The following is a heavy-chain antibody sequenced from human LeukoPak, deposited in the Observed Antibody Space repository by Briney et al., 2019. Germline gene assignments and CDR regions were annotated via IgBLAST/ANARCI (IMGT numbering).Heavy chain of an antibody. D-gene: IGHD2-15*01. CDR3: AALTPGVVIAVPFDP. J-gene: IGHJ5*02. CDR1: GFTFVNYA. CDR2: IRGKSYGETT. V-gene: IGHV3-49*03. Sequence: GGSLRLSCTASGFTFVNYAMSWFRQAPGKGLEWVGFIRGKSYGETTEYAASVKDRFSISRDDSKSVAHLQMNNLKIEDTAVYYCAALTPGVVIAVPFDPWGQGTLVAVSS.